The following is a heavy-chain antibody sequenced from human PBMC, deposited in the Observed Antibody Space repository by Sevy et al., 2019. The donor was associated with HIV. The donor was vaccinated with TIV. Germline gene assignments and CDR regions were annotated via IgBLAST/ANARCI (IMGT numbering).Heavy chain of an antibody. CDR1: GFTFSSYS. Sequence: GGSLRLSCAASGFTFSSYSMNWVRQAPGKGLEWVSYISSSSSTIYYADSVKGRFTISRDNAKNSLYLQMNSLRDEDTAVYYCARDFGVSRGPLYYYYGMDVWGQGTTVTVSS. J-gene: IGHJ6*02. CDR2: ISSSSSTI. V-gene: IGHV3-48*02. D-gene: IGHD2-2*01. CDR3: ARDFGVSRGPLYYYYGMDV.